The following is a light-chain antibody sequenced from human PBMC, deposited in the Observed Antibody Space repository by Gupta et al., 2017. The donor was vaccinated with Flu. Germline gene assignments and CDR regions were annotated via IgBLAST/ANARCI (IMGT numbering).Light chain of an antibody. CDR3: QEYKG. CDR1: QDIIND. CDR2: DAS. Sequence: MTQSPSSLSASVGDRVTITCRASQDIINDLNWYQQKPGKAPKLLIYDASNLETGVPSRFXGNXSGTDFXFTISSLQPEDTATYFCQEYKGFGXGTRVEI. J-gene: IGKJ4*01. V-gene: IGKV1-33*01.